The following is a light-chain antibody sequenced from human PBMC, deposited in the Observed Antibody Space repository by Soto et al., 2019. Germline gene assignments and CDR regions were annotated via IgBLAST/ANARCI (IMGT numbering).Light chain of an antibody. CDR1: QDASIY. J-gene: IGKJ2*01. CDR3: QQSHSAPYT. Sequence: DIPMTQSPSSLSQSVGDRVTMICGASQDASIYVNWYQQKSGEAPKLLIFAASSLPSGVPSRFSGGGSGTDFTLTISSLEADDFATYYCQQSHSAPYTFGQGTKLEI. V-gene: IGKV1-39*01. CDR2: AAS.